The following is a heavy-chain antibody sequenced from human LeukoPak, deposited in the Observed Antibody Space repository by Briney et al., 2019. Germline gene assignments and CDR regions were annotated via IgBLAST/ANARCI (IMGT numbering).Heavy chain of an antibody. V-gene: IGHV4-39*01. CDR2: IYYSGST. J-gene: IGHJ4*02. D-gene: IGHD6-13*01. Sequence: SETLSLTCTVSGGSISSSSYYWGWIRQPPGKGLEWIGCIYYSGSTYYNPSLKSRVTISVDTSKNQFSLKLSSVTAADTAVYYCARSYSSSWFLVYFDYWGQGTLVTVSS. CDR1: GGSISSSSYY. CDR3: ARSYSSSWFLVYFDY.